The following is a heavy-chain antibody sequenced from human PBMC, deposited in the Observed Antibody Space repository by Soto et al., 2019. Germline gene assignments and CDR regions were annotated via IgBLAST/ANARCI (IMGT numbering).Heavy chain of an antibody. Sequence: ASVKVSCKASGYTFTSYGISWVRQAPGQGLEWMGWISAYNGNTNYAQKLQGRVTMTTDTSTSTAYMELRSLRSDDTAVYYCARVQYYDCWSGYFLFENWFDPWGQGTLVTGSS. V-gene: IGHV1-18*01. CDR3: ARVQYYDCWSGYFLFENWFDP. CDR2: ISAYNGNT. CDR1: GYTFTSYG. J-gene: IGHJ5*02. D-gene: IGHD3-3*01.